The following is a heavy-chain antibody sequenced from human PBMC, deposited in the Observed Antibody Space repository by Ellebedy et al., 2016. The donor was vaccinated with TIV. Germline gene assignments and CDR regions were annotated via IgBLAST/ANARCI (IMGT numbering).Heavy chain of an antibody. Sequence: PGGSLRLSCAASGFTFTSYGMHWVRQAPGKGLEWVAVIWYDGSNKYYADSVKGRFTISRDNSRNTLYLQMNSLRAADTAVYYCARDQLRCGGDCYSVTKYYFDYWGQGTLVTVSS. CDR3: ARDQLRCGGDCYSVTKYYFDY. CDR2: IWYDGSNK. D-gene: IGHD2-21*02. CDR1: GFTFTSYG. J-gene: IGHJ4*02. V-gene: IGHV3-33*08.